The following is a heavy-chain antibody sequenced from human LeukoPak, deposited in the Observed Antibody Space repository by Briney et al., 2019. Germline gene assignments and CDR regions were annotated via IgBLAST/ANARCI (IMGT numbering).Heavy chain of an antibody. J-gene: IGHJ4*02. V-gene: IGHV4-4*07. Sequence: AETLSLTCTVSGASISSYSWSWIRQPAGKGLEWIGRIYTSGNTNYNPSLKSRVTMSLDTSKNQFSLKLSSVTAADTAVYYCARENSTTVTLEPFDYWGQGTLVTVSS. D-gene: IGHD4-11*01. CDR2: IYTSGNT. CDR1: GASISSYS. CDR3: ARENSTTVTLEPFDY.